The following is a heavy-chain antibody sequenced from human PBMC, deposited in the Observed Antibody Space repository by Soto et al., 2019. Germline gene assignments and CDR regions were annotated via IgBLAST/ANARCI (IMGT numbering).Heavy chain of an antibody. J-gene: IGHJ4*02. Sequence: GGSLRLSCAASGFTFSSYAMHWVRQAPGKGLEWVAVISYDGSNKYYADSVKGRFTISRDNSKNTLYLQMNSLRAEDTAVYYCARDREGDTAMAAWGQGTLVTVSS. V-gene: IGHV3-30-3*01. CDR1: GFTFSSYA. CDR2: ISYDGSNK. D-gene: IGHD5-18*01. CDR3: ARDREGDTAMAA.